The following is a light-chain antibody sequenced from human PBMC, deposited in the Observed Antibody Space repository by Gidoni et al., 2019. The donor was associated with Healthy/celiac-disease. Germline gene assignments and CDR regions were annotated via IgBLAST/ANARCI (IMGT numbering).Light chain of an antibody. CDR2: AAS. J-gene: IGKJ2*02. CDR1: QSISSY. CDR3: QQSYSTPRT. Sequence: DIQMTQSPSSLSASVGDRVTITCRASQSISSYLNWYQQKPGKAPKLLIYAASSLQSGVPSRFSGSGAGTDFTLTSSSLQHEDFATYYWQQSYSTPRTFXQXTKLXIK. V-gene: IGKV1-39*01.